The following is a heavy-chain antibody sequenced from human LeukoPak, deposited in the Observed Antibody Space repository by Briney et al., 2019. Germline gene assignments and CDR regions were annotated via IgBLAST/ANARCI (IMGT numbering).Heavy chain of an antibody. CDR2: IISSGSTI. Sequence: GGSLRLSCAASGFTFSDYYMSWIRQAPGKGLEWVSYIISSGSTIYYADSVKGRFTISRDNAKNSLYLQMNSLRAEDTAVYYCARADFWSAKDYWGQGTLVTVSS. CDR1: GFTFSDYY. D-gene: IGHD3-3*01. J-gene: IGHJ4*02. CDR3: ARADFWSAKDY. V-gene: IGHV3-11*04.